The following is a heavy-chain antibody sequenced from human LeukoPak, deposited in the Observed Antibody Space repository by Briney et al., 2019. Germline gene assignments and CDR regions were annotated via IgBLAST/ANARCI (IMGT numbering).Heavy chain of an antibody. CDR2: ISSSGSTI. CDR3: ARERTPIASARWPNWFDP. V-gene: IGHV3-11*04. J-gene: IGHJ5*02. CDR1: GFPFNDYY. D-gene: IGHD2-15*01. Sequence: GGSLRLSCAASGFPFNDYYMTWIRQAPGKGLEWVSHISSSGSTIYYADSVKGRFIISRDNAKNSLYLQMNSLRAEDTAVYYCARERTPIASARWPNWFDPWGQGTLVTVSS.